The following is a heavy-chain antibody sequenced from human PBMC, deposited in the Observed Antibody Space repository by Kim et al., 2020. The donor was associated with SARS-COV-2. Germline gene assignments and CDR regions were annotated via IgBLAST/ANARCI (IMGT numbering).Heavy chain of an antibody. J-gene: IGHJ4*02. Sequence: GGSLRLSCAASGFTFSSYWMSWVRQAPGKGLEWVANIKQDGSEKYYVDSVKGRFTISRDNAKNSLYLQMNSLRAEDTAVYYCARDEGLRKVDYVWGSYRGGFDYWGQGTLVTVSS. CDR3: ARDEGLRKVDYVWGSYRGGFDY. CDR2: IKQDGSEK. D-gene: IGHD3-16*02. CDR1: GFTFSSYW. V-gene: IGHV3-7*03.